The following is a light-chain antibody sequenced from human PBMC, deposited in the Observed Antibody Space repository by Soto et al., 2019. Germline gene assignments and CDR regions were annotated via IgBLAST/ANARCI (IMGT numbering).Light chain of an antibody. CDR1: QSVSDN. Sequence: EIVMTQSPATLSVSPGERVTLSCRASQSVSDNLAWYQQKPGQAPRLLIYGASTRATTTPARFSGSGSGTEFTLTISSLQSEDVAVYVCQQSNNWPYTFGQGTKLDIK. J-gene: IGKJ2*01. CDR3: QQSNNWPYT. CDR2: GAS. V-gene: IGKV3-15*01.